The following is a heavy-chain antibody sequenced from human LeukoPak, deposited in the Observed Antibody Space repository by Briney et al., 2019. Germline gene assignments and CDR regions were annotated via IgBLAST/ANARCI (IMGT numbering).Heavy chain of an antibody. CDR3: ARDLRDNWNYLDY. CDR1: GYTFTGYY. D-gene: IGHD1-20*01. J-gene: IGHJ4*02. Sequence: GASVKVSCKASGYTFTGYYMHWVRRAPGQGLEWMGWINPNSGGTNYAQKFQGRVTMTRDTSISTAYMELSRLRSDDTAVYYCARDLRDNWNYLDYWGQGTLVTVSS. CDR2: INPNSGGT. V-gene: IGHV1-2*02.